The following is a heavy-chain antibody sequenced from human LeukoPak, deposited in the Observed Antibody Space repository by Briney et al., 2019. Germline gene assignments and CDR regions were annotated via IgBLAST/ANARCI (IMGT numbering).Heavy chain of an antibody. J-gene: IGHJ4*02. V-gene: IGHV3-7*01. CDR1: GFTFSSHW. CDR2: INQDGSKK. D-gene: IGHD2-2*01. Sequence: TGGSLRPSCAASGFTFSSHWMSWVRQAPGKGLEWVANINQDGSKKYYVDSVKGRFTISRDNAKNSQYLQMNSLRAEDTALYYCARIYCSTTSCYLDYWGQGTLVTVSS. CDR3: ARIYCSTTSCYLDY.